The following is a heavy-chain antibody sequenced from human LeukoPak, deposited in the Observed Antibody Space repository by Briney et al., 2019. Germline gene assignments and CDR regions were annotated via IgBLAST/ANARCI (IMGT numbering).Heavy chain of an antibody. CDR1: GGSISSSSYY. Sequence: PSETLSLTCTVSGGSISSSSYYWSWIRQPPGKGLEWIGYIYYSGSTNYNPSLKSRVTISVDTSKNQFSLKLSSVTAADTAVYYCARASSGWHYFDYWGQGTLVTVSS. D-gene: IGHD6-19*01. V-gene: IGHV4-61*01. CDR3: ARASSGWHYFDY. J-gene: IGHJ4*02. CDR2: IYYSGST.